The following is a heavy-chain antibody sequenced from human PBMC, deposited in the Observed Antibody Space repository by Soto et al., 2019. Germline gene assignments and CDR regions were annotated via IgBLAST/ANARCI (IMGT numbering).Heavy chain of an antibody. CDR2: TSGYSGNS. CDR3: ARDIFGHVDAFDL. J-gene: IGHJ3*01. V-gene: IGHV1-18*01. CDR1: GYIFSSFY. D-gene: IGHD3-3*02. Sequence: ASVKVSCKASGYIFSSFYINWVRQAPGQGLEWMGWTSGYSGNSKYAQKFQGRVIRTTDTSTNTGYMEMRSLTSDDTAVYYCARDIFGHVDAFDLWGQGTMVTVSS.